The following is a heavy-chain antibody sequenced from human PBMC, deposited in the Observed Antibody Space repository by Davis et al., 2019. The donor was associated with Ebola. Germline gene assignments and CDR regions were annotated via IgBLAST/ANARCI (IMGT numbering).Heavy chain of an antibody. J-gene: IGHJ5*02. CDR1: GYTFTGYY. CDR2: INPNSGGT. CDR3: ARAAVVVVVAATNWFDP. D-gene: IGHD2-15*01. V-gene: IGHV1-2*06. Sequence: ASAKVSCKASGYTFTGYYMHWVRQAPGQGLEWMGRINPNSGGTNYAQKFQGRVTMTRDTSISTAYMELSRLRSDDTAVYYCARAAVVVVVAATNWFDPWGQGTLVTVSS.